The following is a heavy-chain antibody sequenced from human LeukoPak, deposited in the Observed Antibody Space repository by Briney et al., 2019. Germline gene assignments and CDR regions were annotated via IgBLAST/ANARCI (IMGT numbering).Heavy chain of an antibody. CDR2: ISGSGGST. J-gene: IGHJ3*02. CDR3: ATGKNQAFDI. D-gene: IGHD1-14*01. CDR1: GFTFSSYA. Sequence: GGSLRLSCAASGFTFSSYAMSWVRQAPGKGLEWVSAISGSGGSTYYADSVKGRFTISRDNSKNTLYLQMNSLKTEDTAVYYCATGKNQAFDIWGQGTRVTVSS. V-gene: IGHV3-23*01.